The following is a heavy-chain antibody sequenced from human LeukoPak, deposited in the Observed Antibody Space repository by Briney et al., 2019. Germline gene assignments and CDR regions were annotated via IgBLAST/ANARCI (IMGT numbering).Heavy chain of an antibody. D-gene: IGHD3-9*01. CDR1: GGTFGSYA. CDR2: IIPIFGTA. Sequence: SVKVSCKASGGTFGSYAISWVQQAPGQGLEWMGGIIPIFGTANYAQKFQGRVTITADESTSTAYMELSSLRSEDTAVYYCASFNYDILTGYYRANYYFDYWGQGTLVTVSS. CDR3: ASFNYDILTGYYRANYYFDY. V-gene: IGHV1-69*13. J-gene: IGHJ4*02.